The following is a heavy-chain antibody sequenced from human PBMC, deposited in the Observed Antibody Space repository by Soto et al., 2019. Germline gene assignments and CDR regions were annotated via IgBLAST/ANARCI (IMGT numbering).Heavy chain of an antibody. D-gene: IGHD2-15*01. CDR1: GYSFTCYW. J-gene: IGHJ3*02. CDR2: IYPGDSDT. Sequence: GESLKISCKGSGYSFTCYWICWVRQMPGKGLEWVGIIYPGDSDTRYSPSFQGQVTISADKSISTAYLQWSSLKASDTAMYYCASASPDSGAFDIWGQGTMVTVSS. V-gene: IGHV5-51*01. CDR3: ASASPDSGAFDI.